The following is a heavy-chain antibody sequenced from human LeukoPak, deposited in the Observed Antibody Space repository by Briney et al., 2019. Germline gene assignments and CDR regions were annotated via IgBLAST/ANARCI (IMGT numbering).Heavy chain of an antibody. D-gene: IGHD3-10*01. CDR3: ARQTMVRGVMSDY. CDR2: IIPIFGTA. Sequence: SVKVSCKASGGTFSSYAVSWVRQAPGQGLEWMGRIIPIFGTANYAQKFQGRVTITTDESTSTAYMELSSLRSEDTAVYYCARQTMVRGVMSDYWGQGTLVTVSS. J-gene: IGHJ4*02. CDR1: GGTFSSYA. V-gene: IGHV1-69*05.